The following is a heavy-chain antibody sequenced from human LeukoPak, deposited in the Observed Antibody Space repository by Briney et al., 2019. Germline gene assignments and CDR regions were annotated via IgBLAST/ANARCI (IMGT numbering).Heavy chain of an antibody. D-gene: IGHD3-3*01. J-gene: IGHJ6*03. CDR2: IIPILGIA. Sequence: GASVKVSCKASGGTFSSYAISWVRQAPGQGLEWMGRIIPILGIANYAQKFQGRVTITADKSTSTAYMELSSLRSEDTAVYYCARVGRLWSGGITVRYHYYMDVWGKGTTVTVSS. V-gene: IGHV1-69*04. CDR1: GGTFSSYA. CDR3: ARVGRLWSGGITVRYHYYMDV.